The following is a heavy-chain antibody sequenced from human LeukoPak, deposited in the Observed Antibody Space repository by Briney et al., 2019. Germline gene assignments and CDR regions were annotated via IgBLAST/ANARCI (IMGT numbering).Heavy chain of an antibody. J-gene: IGHJ4*02. D-gene: IGHD3-10*01. CDR3: AKEPASGSCFDY. V-gene: IGHV3-23*01. CDR2: ISGSGGST. CDR1: GYTFNSCA. Sequence: PGGSLRLSCAASGYTFNSCAMSWVRQAPGKGLEWVSAISGSGGSTYYADSVKGRFTISRDNSENTLYLQMNSLRAEDTALYYCAKEPASGSCFDYWGQGTLVTVSS.